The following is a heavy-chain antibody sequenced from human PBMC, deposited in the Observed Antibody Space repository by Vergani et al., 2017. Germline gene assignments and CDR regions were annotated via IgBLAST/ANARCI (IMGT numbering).Heavy chain of an antibody. Sequence: EVQLVESGGGLVQPGGSLRLSCAASGFTSSTYRMHWVRQAPGKGLVCVSRINIDGSSTSYADSVKGRFTFSRGNSKNTLYPQMNSLRADDTAVYYCAWGLVAAPFDYWGQGTLVTVSS. V-gene: IGHV3-74*01. CDR1: GFTSSTYR. D-gene: IGHD2-15*01. CDR2: INIDGSST. J-gene: IGHJ4*02. CDR3: AWGLVAAPFDY.